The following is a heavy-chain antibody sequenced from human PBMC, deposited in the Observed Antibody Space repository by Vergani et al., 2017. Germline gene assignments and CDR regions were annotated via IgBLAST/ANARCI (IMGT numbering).Heavy chain of an antibody. V-gene: IGHV3-23*01. D-gene: IGHD3-9*01. Sequence: EVQLLESGGDLVQPGGSLRLFCTASGFIFSTYAMSWVRQAPGKGLECVSGISASGAPTYYAVSVKVRVTISRDHAKNTLYLQMNSLRVEDTAVCYCARAYGRFHWFDYWGQRTLVTVSS. CDR3: ARAYGRFHWFDY. CDR1: GFIFSTYA. J-gene: IGHJ4*01. CDR2: ISASGAPT.